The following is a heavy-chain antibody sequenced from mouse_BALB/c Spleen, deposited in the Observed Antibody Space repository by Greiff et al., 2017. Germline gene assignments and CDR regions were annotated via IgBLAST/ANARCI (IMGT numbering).Heavy chain of an antibody. D-gene: IGHD1-2*01. Sequence: VKLVESGPGLVAPSQSLSITCTVSGFSLTGYGVNWVRQPPGKGLEWLGMIWGDGSTDYNSALKSRLSISKDNSKSQVFLKMNSLQTDDTASYYCAREGAHSLYAMDYWGQGTSVTVSS. CDR1: GFSLTGYG. CDR2: IWGDGST. J-gene: IGHJ4*01. V-gene: IGHV2-6-7*01. CDR3: AREGAHSLYAMDY.